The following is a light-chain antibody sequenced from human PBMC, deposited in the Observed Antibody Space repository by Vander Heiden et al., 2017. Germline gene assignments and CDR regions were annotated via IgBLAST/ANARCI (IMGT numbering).Light chain of an antibody. CDR2: DAS. CDR1: QGISSA. Sequence: IQLTQSPSSLSASVGDRVTITCRASQGISSALAWHQQKPGKAPKLLIYDASSLESGVPSRCSGRGSGTDFTLTSSSLHHEDFATYYCQQFNSYPLTFGPGTKVDIK. CDR3: QQFNSYPLT. J-gene: IGKJ3*01. V-gene: IGKV1-13*02.